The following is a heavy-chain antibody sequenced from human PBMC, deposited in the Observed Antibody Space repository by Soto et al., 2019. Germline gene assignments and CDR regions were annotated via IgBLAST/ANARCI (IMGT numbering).Heavy chain of an antibody. CDR2: IWYDGSNK. V-gene: IGHV3-33*01. Sequence: QVQLVESGGGVVQPGRSLRLSCAASGFTFSSYGMHWVRQAPGKGLEWVAVIWYDGSNKYYADSVKGRFTISRDNSKNQLYLQVNRLRGEDTAVYYCSRDPHIGCSRGISPPGYWGQGTLVTVSS. J-gene: IGHJ4*02. D-gene: IGHD2-15*01. CDR1: GFTFSSYG. CDR3: SRDPHIGCSRGISPPGY.